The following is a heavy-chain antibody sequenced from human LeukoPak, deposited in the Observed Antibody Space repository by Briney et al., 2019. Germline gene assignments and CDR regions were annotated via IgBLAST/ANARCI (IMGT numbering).Heavy chain of an antibody. Sequence: PGGTLRLSCAASGFTFSSYAMSWVRQAPGKGLEWVSAISGSGGSTYYAASVKGRFTISRDNSKNTLYLQMNSLRAEDTAVYYCAKDLTWFGDQTKNFDYWGQGTLVTVSS. CDR2: ISGSGGST. D-gene: IGHD3-10*01. CDR1: GFTFSSYA. J-gene: IGHJ4*02. V-gene: IGHV3-23*01. CDR3: AKDLTWFGDQTKNFDY.